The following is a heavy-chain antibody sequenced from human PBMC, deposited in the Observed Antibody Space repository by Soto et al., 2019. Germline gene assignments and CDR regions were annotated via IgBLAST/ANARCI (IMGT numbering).Heavy chain of an antibody. V-gene: IGHV2-5*02. CDR1: GFSLTSGVG. Sequence: QITLKESGPPLVRPPQTLTLTCTFSGFSLTSGVGVGWIRQPPGKALEWLALIYWDDDKRYSPSLKNRLTITKDTSKNQVVLTMTNVGPVDTATDFCAHIDPEIVTVGGHGGFDYWGQGTLVTVSS. J-gene: IGHJ4*02. CDR3: AHIDPEIVTVGGHGGFDY. D-gene: IGHD5-12*01. CDR2: IYWDDDK.